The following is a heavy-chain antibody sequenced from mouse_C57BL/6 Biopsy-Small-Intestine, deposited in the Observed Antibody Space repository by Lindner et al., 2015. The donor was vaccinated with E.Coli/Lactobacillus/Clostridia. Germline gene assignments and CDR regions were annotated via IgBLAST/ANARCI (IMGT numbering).Heavy chain of an antibody. CDR3: VRDSWDRGYWYFDV. Sequence: VQLQESGGGLVQPKGSLKLSCAASGFTFNTYAMHWVRQAPGKGLEWVARIRSKSSNDATYYADSVKDRFTISRDDSQNKLYLQMKNLKTEDTAMYYCVRDSWDRGYWYFDVWGTGTTVTVSS. D-gene: IGHD3-3*01. CDR2: IRSKSSNDAT. V-gene: IGHV10-3*01. J-gene: IGHJ1*03. CDR1: GFTFNTYA.